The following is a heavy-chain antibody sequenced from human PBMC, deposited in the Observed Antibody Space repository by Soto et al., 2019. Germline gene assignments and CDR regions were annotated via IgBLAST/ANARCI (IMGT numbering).Heavy chain of an antibody. CDR2: IYYSGST. CDR3: ARVKATLYRHYYFDY. D-gene: IGHD5-12*01. CDR1: GGSISSGGYY. Sequence: SETLSLTCTVSGGSISSGGYYWSRIRQHPGKGLEWIGYIYYSGSTHYNPSLESRVTISVDTSKNQFSLKLRSLTAADTAVYFCARVKATLYRHYYFDYWGQGTPVTVSS. V-gene: IGHV4-31*03. J-gene: IGHJ4*02.